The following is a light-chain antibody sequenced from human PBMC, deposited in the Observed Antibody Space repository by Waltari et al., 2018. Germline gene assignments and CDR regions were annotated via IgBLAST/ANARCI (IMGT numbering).Light chain of an antibody. V-gene: IGKV1-8*01. CDR2: AAS. Sequence: AIRMTQSPASLSASTGDRVTISCRASQGVSTYLAWYQQKPGKAPSLLIYAASTLESGVPSKFSGSGSGTDFTLTISCLQSEDFATYYCQQYITYPLTFGGGARVEIK. CDR3: QQYITYPLT. CDR1: QGVSTY. J-gene: IGKJ4*01.